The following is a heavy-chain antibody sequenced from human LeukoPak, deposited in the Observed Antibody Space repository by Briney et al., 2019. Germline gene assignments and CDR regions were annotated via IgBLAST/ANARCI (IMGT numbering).Heavy chain of an antibody. CDR3: ARVRRDIVVVVAAVSGWFDP. CDR1: GSSSTTHC. J-gene: IGHJ5*02. CDR2: IKQDGSEK. V-gene: IGHV3-7*01. Sequence: GESLTLSCAPSGSSSTTHCMSCVRHPPEKELERVANIKQDGSEKYYVDSVKGPFTISRDNAKNSLYLQMNSLRAEDTAVYYCARVRRDIVVVVAAVSGWFDPWGQATLVTVSS. D-gene: IGHD2-15*01.